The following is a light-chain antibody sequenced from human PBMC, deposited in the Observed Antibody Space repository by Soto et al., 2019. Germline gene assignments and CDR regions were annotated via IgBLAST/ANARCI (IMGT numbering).Light chain of an antibody. CDR1: SSNIGSYNF. J-gene: IGLJ3*02. Sequence: QSVLTQPASVSGSPGQSITISCTGTSSNIGSYNFVSWYQQRPGRAPNLMIFEATKRPSGVPPRFSGSKSGNTASLTISGLQAEDEADYYCCSYAGTSSWVFGGGTKVTVL. V-gene: IGLV2-23*01. CDR2: EAT. CDR3: CSYAGTSSWV.